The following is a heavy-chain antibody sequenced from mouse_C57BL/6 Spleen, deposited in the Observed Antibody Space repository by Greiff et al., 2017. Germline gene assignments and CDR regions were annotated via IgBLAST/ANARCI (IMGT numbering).Heavy chain of an antibody. V-gene: IGHV3-6*01. Sequence: EVQRVESGPGLVKPSQSLSLTCSVTGYSITSGYYWNWIRQFPGNKLEWMGYISYDGSNNYNPSLKNRISITRDTSKNTFVLKLNSVTTEDTATYYCASGYSNIDYWGQGTTLTVSS. CDR3: ASGYSNIDY. CDR2: ISYDGSN. D-gene: IGHD2-5*01. CDR1: GYSITSGYY. J-gene: IGHJ2*01.